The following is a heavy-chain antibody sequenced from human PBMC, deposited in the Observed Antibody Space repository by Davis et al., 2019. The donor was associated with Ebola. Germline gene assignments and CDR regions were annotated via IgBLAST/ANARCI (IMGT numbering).Heavy chain of an antibody. Sequence: GESLKIFCAASGFTFSGSAMHWVRQASGKGLEWVGRIRSKANSYATAYAASVKGRFTISRDDSKNTAYLQMNSLKTEDTAVYYCTTTLWCTPRTSCQGGDDYWGQGTLVTVSS. CDR2: IRSKANSYAT. D-gene: IGHD2-2*01. V-gene: IGHV3-73*01. CDR3: TTTLWCTPRTSCQGGDDY. CDR1: GFTFSGSA. J-gene: IGHJ4*02.